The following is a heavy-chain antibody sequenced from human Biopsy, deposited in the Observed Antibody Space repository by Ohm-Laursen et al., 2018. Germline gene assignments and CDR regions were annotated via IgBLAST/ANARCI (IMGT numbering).Heavy chain of an antibody. V-gene: IGHV4-34*01. CDR1: GESFNGYY. Sequence: GTLSLTCPVYGESFNGYYWSWIRQTPGKGLEWIGEINQSGRTNYNPSLKSRVNISADKSNNQFSLKLTSVTSADTAVYFCGNEVHGRDYWGLGALVTVSS. J-gene: IGHJ4*02. CDR2: INQSGRT. CDR3: GNEVHGRDY. D-gene: IGHD2-15*01.